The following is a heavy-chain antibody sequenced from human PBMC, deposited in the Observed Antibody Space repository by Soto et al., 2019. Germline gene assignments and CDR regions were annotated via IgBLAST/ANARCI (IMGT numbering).Heavy chain of an antibody. J-gene: IGHJ4*02. D-gene: IGHD3-22*01. V-gene: IGHV3-23*01. Sequence: GGSLRLSCAASGFIFSNYAMSWARQTPGKGLEWVSAISGRGDRTYYADSVKGRFTISRDNSKNTLYLQMNSLRAEDTAVYYCAKPGTYYYDSSGLDYWGQGTLVTVSS. CDR2: ISGRGDRT. CDR3: AKPGTYYYDSSGLDY. CDR1: GFIFSNYA.